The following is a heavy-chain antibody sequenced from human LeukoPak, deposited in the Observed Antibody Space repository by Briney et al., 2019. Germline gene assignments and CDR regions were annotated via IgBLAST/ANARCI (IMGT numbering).Heavy chain of an antibody. CDR1: GFTFSSYA. Sequence: GGSLRLSCAASGFTFSSYAMSWVRQAPGKGLEWVSAIRGSGGSTYYADSVKGRFTISRDTSLNTLYLQMTSLRAEDTAVYFCAKRGIVIRGILVIGYHQEAYHYDYWGQGVLVTVSS. D-gene: IGHD3-10*01. V-gene: IGHV3-23*01. J-gene: IGHJ4*02. CDR3: AKRGIVIRGILVIGYHQEAYHYDY. CDR2: IRGSGGST.